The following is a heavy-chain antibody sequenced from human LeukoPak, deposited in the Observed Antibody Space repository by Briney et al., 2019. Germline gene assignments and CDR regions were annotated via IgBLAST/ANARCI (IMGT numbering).Heavy chain of an antibody. CDR3: ARTPTP. CDR1: GFTFSNYW. CDR2: INQDGSQK. Sequence: PGGSLRLSCAVSGFTFSNYWMSWDRQAPGKGLEWVANINQDGSQKYYVDSVKGRFTISRDNAKHSLYLQMNSQRADDTAVYYCARTPTPWGQGTLVTVSS. J-gene: IGHJ5*02. V-gene: IGHV3-7*05.